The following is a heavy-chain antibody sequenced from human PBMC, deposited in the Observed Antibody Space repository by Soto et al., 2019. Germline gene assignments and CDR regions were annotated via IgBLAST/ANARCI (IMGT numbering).Heavy chain of an antibody. Sequence: QVQLVESGGGVVQPGRSLRLSCAASGFTFSGYAMHWVRQAPGKGLEWVAVISYDGSNKYYADSVKGRVTISRDNSRSTLYLQMNGLRPEDAAVYYCARDQYDILTGPNYWGQGTLVTVSS. CDR3: ARDQYDILTGPNY. V-gene: IGHV3-30-3*01. CDR2: ISYDGSNK. D-gene: IGHD3-9*01. J-gene: IGHJ4*02. CDR1: GFTFSGYA.